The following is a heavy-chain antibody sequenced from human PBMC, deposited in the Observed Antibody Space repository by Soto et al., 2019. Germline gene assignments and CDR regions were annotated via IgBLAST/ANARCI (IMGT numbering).Heavy chain of an antibody. D-gene: IGHD3-10*01. CDR1: GFTFSSYW. J-gene: IGHJ5*02. CDR3: AREQGNVLWFGELPSPTPPLGWFDP. Sequence: GGSLRLSCAASGFTFSSYWMSWVRQAPGKGLEWVANIKQDGSEKYYVDSVKGRFTISRDNAKNSLYLQMNSLRAEDTAVYYCAREQGNVLWFGELPSPTPPLGWFDPWGQGTLVTVSS. CDR2: IKQDGSEK. V-gene: IGHV3-7*01.